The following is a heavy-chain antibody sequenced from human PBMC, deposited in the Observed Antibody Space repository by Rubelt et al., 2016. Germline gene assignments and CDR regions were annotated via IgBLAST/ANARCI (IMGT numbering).Heavy chain of an antibody. CDR3: ARAKEVAVADYFDY. D-gene: IGHD6-19*01. CDR2: IIPILGIA. V-gene: IGHV1-69*10. CDR1: GGTFSSYA. Sequence: QVQLVQSGAEVKKPGSSVKVSCKASGGTFSSYAISWVRQAPGQGLEWMGGIIPILGIANYGQKFQGRVTITADKSTSTAYMELSSLRSEDTAVYYCARAKEVAVADYFDYWGQGTLVTVSS. J-gene: IGHJ4*02.